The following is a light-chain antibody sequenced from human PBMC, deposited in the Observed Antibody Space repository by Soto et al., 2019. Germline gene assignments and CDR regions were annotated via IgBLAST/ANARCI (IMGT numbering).Light chain of an antibody. Sequence: DIQMTQSPSSLSASVGDRVTITCRASQSISTHLNWYQQKPGKAPKLLIYGSSSLQSGVPSRFSGSGSGTDFTLTISSLQPEDFATYHCQQSYSPFWTFGQGTKVDIK. CDR1: QSISTH. CDR2: GSS. CDR3: QQSYSPFWT. V-gene: IGKV1-39*01. J-gene: IGKJ1*01.